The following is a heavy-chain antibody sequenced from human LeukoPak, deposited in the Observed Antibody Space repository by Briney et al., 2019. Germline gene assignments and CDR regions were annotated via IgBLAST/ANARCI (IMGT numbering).Heavy chain of an antibody. CDR2: ICPGDSDT. V-gene: IGHV5-51*01. CDR1: GYSFTSYW. CDR3: ARHLYYGPGSYPPYNWFDP. D-gene: IGHD3-10*01. J-gene: IGHJ5*02. Sequence: GESLKISCKGSGYSFTSYWIGWVRQMPGKGLEWMGIICPGDSDTRYSPSFQGQVTISADKSISTAYLQWSSLKASDTAMYYCARHLYYGPGSYPPYNWFDPWGQGTLVTVSS.